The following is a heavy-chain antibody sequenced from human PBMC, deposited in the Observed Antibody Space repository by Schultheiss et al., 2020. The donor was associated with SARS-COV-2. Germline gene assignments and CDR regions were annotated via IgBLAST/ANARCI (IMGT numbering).Heavy chain of an antibody. Sequence: ASVKVSCKASGYTFTSYAMHWVRQAPGQGLEWMGWINPNSGGTNYAQKFQGRVTMTRDTSISTAYMELSRLRSDDTAVYYCAPDGGLAAADGAFDIWGQGTMVTVSS. D-gene: IGHD6-13*01. CDR2: INPNSGGT. CDR3: APDGGLAAADGAFDI. V-gene: IGHV1-2*02. CDR1: GYTFTSYA. J-gene: IGHJ3*02.